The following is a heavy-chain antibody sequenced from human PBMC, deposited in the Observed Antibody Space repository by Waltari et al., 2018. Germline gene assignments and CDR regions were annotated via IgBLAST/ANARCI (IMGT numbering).Heavy chain of an antibody. CDR1: GFTFDDSA. CDR2: INWNSGSI. Sequence: EVQLVESGGGLVQPGRSLRLSCVGPGFTFDDSAMHWVRHAPGKGLEWVSGINWNSGSIGYGDSVKGRFIISRDNARNSVHLQMNGLTSEDTALYYCAKKNDEVFDRNGLVYDAFDMWGQGTMVTVSS. CDR3: AKKNDEVFDRNGLVYDAFDM. D-gene: IGHD3-22*01. J-gene: IGHJ3*02. V-gene: IGHV3-9*01.